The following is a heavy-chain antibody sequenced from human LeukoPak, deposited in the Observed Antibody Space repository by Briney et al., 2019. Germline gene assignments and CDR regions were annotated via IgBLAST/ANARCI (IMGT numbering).Heavy chain of an antibody. Sequence: GRSLRLCCAASGFTFSSYGMHWVRQAPGKGLEWVAVIWYDGSNKYYADSVKGRFTISRDNSKNTLYLQMNSLRAEDTAVYYCAKSPRSGYSYGFGYYMDVWGKGTTVTVSS. CDR1: GFTFSSYG. CDR2: IWYDGSNK. V-gene: IGHV3-33*06. CDR3: AKSPRSGYSYGFGYYMDV. D-gene: IGHD5-18*01. J-gene: IGHJ6*03.